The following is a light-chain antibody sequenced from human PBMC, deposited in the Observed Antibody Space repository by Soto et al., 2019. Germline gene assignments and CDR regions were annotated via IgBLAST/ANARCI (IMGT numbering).Light chain of an antibody. CDR1: QNINTW. CDR2: RAS. Sequence: DIQMTQSPSTLSASVGDRVTITCRASQNINTWLAWCQRKPGKAPKLLIYRASDLESGVPSRFSGSGSETEFTLTISSLQPDDFATSYCQQYNSYSWTVGEGPTVDMK. V-gene: IGKV1-5*03. J-gene: IGKJ1*01. CDR3: QQYNSYSWT.